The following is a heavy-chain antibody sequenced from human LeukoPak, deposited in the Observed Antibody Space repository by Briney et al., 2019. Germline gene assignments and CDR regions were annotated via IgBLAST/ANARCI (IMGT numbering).Heavy chain of an antibody. CDR2: IITILGIA. CDR1: GGTFTTYT. J-gene: IGHJ4*02. Sequence: SVRVSSKASGGTFTTYTISSVREAPVQRREWMGGIITILGIANNAQKFQGRVKITADKSTSTAYMELSSLRSEDKAVYYCCDYGGNLDWGQRTLVTVSS. D-gene: IGHD4-23*01. V-gene: IGHV1-69*02. CDR3: CDYGGNLD.